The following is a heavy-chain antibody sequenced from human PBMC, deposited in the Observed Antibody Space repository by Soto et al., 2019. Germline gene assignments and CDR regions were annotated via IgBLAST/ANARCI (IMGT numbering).Heavy chain of an antibody. CDR2: IYHSGST. V-gene: IGHV4-30-2*01. CDR3: ARVPGP. CDR1: GCSISSGGYS. Sequence: QLQLQESGSGLVKPSQTLSLTCAVSGCSISSGGYSWSRIRQPPGKGLEWIGYIYHSGSTYYNPSLKSRVTISGDRPKNQFYLQLSSVTAADTAVYYCARVPGPWGQGTLVTVSS. J-gene: IGHJ5*02.